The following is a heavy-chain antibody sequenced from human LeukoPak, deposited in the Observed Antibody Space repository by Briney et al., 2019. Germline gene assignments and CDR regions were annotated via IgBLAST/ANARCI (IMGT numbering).Heavy chain of an antibody. V-gene: IGHV3-74*03. CDR1: GFTLGNYW. J-gene: IGHJ4*02. Sequence: GGSLRLSCAASGFTLGNYWMHWVRQAPGKGLVWVSRGDGDGSHSTYADPVKGRFTISRDNRKNTLYLQMNSLTGEDTAVYYCAYSDHFDNWGQGTLVTVSS. CDR3: AYSDHFDN. CDR2: GDGDGSHS. D-gene: IGHD4-17*01.